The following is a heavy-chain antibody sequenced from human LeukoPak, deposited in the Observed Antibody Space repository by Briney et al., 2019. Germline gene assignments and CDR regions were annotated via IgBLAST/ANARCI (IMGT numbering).Heavy chain of an antibody. D-gene: IGHD4-17*01. CDR1: GGSISSYY. J-gene: IGHJ4*02. Sequence: SGTLSLTCTVSGGSISSYYWSWIRQPPGKGLEWIGYIYYSGSTNYNPSLKSRVTISVDTSKNQFSLKLSSVTAADTAVYYCARGGMTTQPFDYWGQGTLVTVSS. CDR2: IYYSGST. CDR3: ARGGMTTQPFDY. V-gene: IGHV4-59*01.